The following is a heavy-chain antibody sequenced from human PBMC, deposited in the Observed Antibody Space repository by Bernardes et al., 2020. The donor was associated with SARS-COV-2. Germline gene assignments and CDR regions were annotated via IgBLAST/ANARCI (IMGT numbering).Heavy chain of an antibody. V-gene: IGHV4-31*03. D-gene: IGHD6-19*01. CDR1: GGSISSGGYY. CDR3: ATASSGWYEARFDY. Sequence: TLSLTCTVSGGSISSGGYYWSWIRQHPGKGLEWIGYIYYSGSTYYNPSLKSRVTISVDTSKNQFSLKLSSVTAADTAVYYCATASSGWYEARFDYWGQGTLVTVSS. J-gene: IGHJ4*02. CDR2: IYYSGST.